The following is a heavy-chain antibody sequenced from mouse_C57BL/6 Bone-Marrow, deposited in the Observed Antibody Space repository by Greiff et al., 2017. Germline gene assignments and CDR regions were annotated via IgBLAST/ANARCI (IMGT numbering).Heavy chain of an antibody. CDR1: GYTFTDYY. CDR3: AVYYGSSNYAMDY. V-gene: IGHV1-26*01. CDR2: INPNNGGT. D-gene: IGHD1-1*01. Sequence: EVQLQQSGPELVKPGASVKISCKASGYTFTDYYMNWVKQSHGKSLEWIGDINPNNGGTSYNQKFKGKAALTVAKSSSTAYMELRSLTSEDSAVYYCAVYYGSSNYAMDYWGQGTSVTVSS. J-gene: IGHJ4*01.